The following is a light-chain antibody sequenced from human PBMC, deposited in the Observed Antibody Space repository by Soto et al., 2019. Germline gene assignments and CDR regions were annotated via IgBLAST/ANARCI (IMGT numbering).Light chain of an antibody. CDR1: QSFSSW. J-gene: IGKJ1*01. CDR3: QQYGT. Sequence: GDIVTITCRASQSFSSWLAWYQHKPGKAPKLLIYDASSLQIGVPSRFSGSGSGPEFTLTLSNLQPDDFATYYCQQYGTFGQGTKVDI. CDR2: DAS. V-gene: IGKV1-5*01.